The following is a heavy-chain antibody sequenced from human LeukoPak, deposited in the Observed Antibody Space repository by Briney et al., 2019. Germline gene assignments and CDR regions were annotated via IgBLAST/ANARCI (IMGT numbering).Heavy chain of an antibody. J-gene: IGHJ4*02. CDR2: IIPIFGTA. CDR1: GGTFSSYA. D-gene: IGHD3-22*01. V-gene: IGHV1-69*05. CDR3: ARNVYYYDSSGYYWGLFDY. Sequence: SVKVSCKASGGTFSSYAISWVRQAPGQGLEWMGRIIPIFGTANYAQKFQGRVTITTDESTSTAYMELSSLRSEDTVVYYCARNVYYYDSSGYYWGLFDYWGQGTLVTVSS.